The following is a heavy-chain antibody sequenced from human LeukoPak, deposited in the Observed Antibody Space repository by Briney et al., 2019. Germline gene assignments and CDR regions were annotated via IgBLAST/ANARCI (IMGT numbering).Heavy chain of an antibody. Sequence: PGGSLRLSCAASGLTFSSYSMNWVRQAPGKGLEWVSSISSSSSYIYYADSVKGRFTISRDNSKNTLYLQMNSLRAEDTAVYYCAEDSSALGGYNSLDYWGQGTLVTVSS. V-gene: IGHV3-21*04. J-gene: IGHJ4*02. CDR2: ISSSSSYI. CDR3: AEDSSALGGYNSLDY. CDR1: GLTFSSYS. D-gene: IGHD6-13*01.